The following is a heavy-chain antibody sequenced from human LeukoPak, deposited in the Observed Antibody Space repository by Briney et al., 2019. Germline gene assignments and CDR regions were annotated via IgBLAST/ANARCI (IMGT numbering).Heavy chain of an antibody. Sequence: PSETLSLTCSVSGDSISSSRYFWGWVRQPPGKGLEWIRRIYYSGSPYYNPSLQSRVALSIDPSQNQFSLELSSVTAADTSVYYCAPYCAGGSCTGYIQDWGQGTLVTVSS. D-gene: IGHD2-15*01. J-gene: IGHJ1*01. CDR1: GDSISSSRYF. CDR2: IYYSGSP. V-gene: IGHV4-39*01. CDR3: APYCAGGSCTGYIQD.